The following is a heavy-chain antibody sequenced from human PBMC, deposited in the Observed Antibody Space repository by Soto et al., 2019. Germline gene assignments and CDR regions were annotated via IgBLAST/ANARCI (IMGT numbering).Heavy chain of an antibody. CDR2: IYYSGSA. V-gene: IGHV4-59*08. CDR1: GGSISTYY. J-gene: IGHJ3*01. CDR3: ARFGRYCSGGSCYSSAFDV. D-gene: IGHD2-15*01. Sequence: PSETLSLTCTVSGGSISTYYWSWIRQPPGKGLEWIAYIYYSGSANYNPSLKSRITISVDTSKNQFSLKLSSVTAADTAVYYCARFGRYCSGGSCYSSAFDVWGQGTMVTVSS.